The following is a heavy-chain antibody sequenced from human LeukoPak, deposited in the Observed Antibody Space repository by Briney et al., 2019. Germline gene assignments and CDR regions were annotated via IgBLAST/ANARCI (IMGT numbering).Heavy chain of an antibody. CDR3: AKGNYYDSSGYWPGVFDY. CDR2: ISWNSGSI. J-gene: IGHJ4*02. D-gene: IGHD3-22*01. Sequence: GGSLRLSCAASGFTFSSYSMNWVRQAPGKGLEWVSGISWNSGSIGYVDSVKGRFTISRDNAENSLYLQMNSLRAEDTALYYCAKGNYYDSSGYWPGVFDYWGQGILVTVSS. CDR1: GFTFSSYS. V-gene: IGHV3-9*01.